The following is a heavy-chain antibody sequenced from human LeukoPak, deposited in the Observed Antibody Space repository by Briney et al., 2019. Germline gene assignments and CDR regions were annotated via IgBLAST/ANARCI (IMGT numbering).Heavy chain of an antibody. V-gene: IGHV4-59*12. CDR2: IYYSGST. CDR1: GGSISSYY. Sequence: KSSETLSLTCTVSGGSISSYYWSWIRQPPGKGLEWIGYIYYSGSTNYNPSLKSRVTISVDTSKNQFSLKLSSVTAADTAVYYCARVRRMVYYDILTGYSYYFDYWGQGTLVTVSS. J-gene: IGHJ4*02. CDR3: ARVRRMVYYDILTGYSYYFDY. D-gene: IGHD3-9*01.